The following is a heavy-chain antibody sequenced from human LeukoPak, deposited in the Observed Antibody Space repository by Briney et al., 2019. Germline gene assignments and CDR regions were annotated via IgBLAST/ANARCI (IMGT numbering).Heavy chain of an antibody. D-gene: IGHD2-21*02. CDR3: TTGLVVTATIYYYYYGMDV. V-gene: IGHV3-15*01. Sequence: GGSLRLSCAASGFSLSDYNMIWVRQAPGKGLEWVGRIKSKTDGGTTDYAAPVKGRFTISRDDSKNTLYLQMNSLKTEDTAVYYCTTGLVVTATIYYYYYGMDVWGQGTTVTVSS. CDR2: IKSKTDGGTT. J-gene: IGHJ6*02. CDR1: GFSLSDYN.